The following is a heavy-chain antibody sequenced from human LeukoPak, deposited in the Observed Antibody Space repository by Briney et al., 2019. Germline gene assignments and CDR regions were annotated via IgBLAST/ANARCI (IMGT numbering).Heavy chain of an antibody. CDR3: AKDHRYSSSTSCYLFDY. J-gene: IGHJ4*02. CDR1: GFTFSSYA. CDR2: ISGSGGST. D-gene: IGHD2-2*01. V-gene: IGHV3-23*01. Sequence: GGSLRLSCAASGFTFSSYAMSWVRQAPGKGLEWVSAISGSGGSTYYADSVKGRFTISRDNSKNTLYLQMNSLRAEDTAVYYCAKDHRYSSSTSCYLFDYWGQGTLVTVSS.